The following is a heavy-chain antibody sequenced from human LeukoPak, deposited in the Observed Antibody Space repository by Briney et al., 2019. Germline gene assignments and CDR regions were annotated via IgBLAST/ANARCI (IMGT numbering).Heavy chain of an antibody. D-gene: IGHD2-2*01. CDR2: ISGSGGST. CDR1: GFTFSSYA. CDR3: ARDFGYCSSTSCFSFDY. J-gene: IGHJ4*02. V-gene: IGHV3-23*01. Sequence: GGSLRLSCAASGFTFSSYAMSWVRQAPGKGLEWVSAISGSGGSTYYADSVKGRFTISRDNAKNSLYLQMNSLRAEDTAVYYCARDFGYCSSTSCFSFDYWGQGTLVTVSS.